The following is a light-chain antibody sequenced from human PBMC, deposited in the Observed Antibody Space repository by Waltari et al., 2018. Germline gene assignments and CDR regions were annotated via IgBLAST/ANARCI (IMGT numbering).Light chain of an antibody. V-gene: IGKV3-15*01. CDR2: GAS. CDR3: QQYNNYWT. J-gene: IGKJ1*01. Sequence: EIVMTQSPASLSVSPGERAPLSCWASQTVSNNLAWYQQKPGQAPRLLIYGASTRATGVPARFSGSGSGTEFTLTISSLRSEDFAVYYCQQYNNYWTFGQGTKVEIK. CDR1: QTVSNN.